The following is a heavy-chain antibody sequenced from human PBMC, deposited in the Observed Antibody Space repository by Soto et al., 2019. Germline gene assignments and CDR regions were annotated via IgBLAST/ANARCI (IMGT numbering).Heavy chain of an antibody. D-gene: IGHD3-22*01. Sequence: GASVKVSCKASGYIFTNYYIHWVRQAPGQGLEWMGIISLSADRTSYAQKFQGRFTVTMDTSTSTVYMELGSLRSEDTAVYYCVRDPSSGYRSFDYWGQGSLVTVYS. J-gene: IGHJ4*02. CDR3: VRDPSSGYRSFDY. CDR2: ISLSADRT. V-gene: IGHV1-46*03. CDR1: GYIFTNYY.